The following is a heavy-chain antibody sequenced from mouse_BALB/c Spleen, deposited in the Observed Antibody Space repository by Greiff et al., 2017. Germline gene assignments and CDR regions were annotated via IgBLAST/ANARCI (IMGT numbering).Heavy chain of an antibody. CDR1: GFSLTDYG. CDR3: AKQRGYYGSRGFDY. CDR2: IWGGGST. J-gene: IGHJ2*01. V-gene: IGHV2-6-5*01. D-gene: IGHD1-1*01. Sequence: VKLQQSGPGLVAPSQSLSITCTVSGFSLTDYGVSWIRQPPGKGLEWLGVIWGGGSTYYNSALKSRLSISKDNSKSQVFLKMNSLQTDDTAMYYCAKQRGYYGSRGFDYWGQGTTLTVSS.